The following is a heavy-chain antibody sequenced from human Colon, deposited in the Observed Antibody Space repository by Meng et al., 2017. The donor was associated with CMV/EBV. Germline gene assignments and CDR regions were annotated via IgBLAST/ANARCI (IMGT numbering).Heavy chain of an antibody. V-gene: IGHV3-23*01. CDR3: AKRTSYYDNSGYRIDY. CDR1: GFSFTTYA. J-gene: IGHJ4*02. CDR2: ISGRGDDT. D-gene: IGHD3-22*01. Sequence: SGFSFTTYAMSWVHQSPAKGLESVSAISGRGDDTFYADSLKGRFTISRDNSKYSLHLQMNRLRAEDTAVYYCAKRTSYYDNSGYRIDYWGPGTLVTVSS.